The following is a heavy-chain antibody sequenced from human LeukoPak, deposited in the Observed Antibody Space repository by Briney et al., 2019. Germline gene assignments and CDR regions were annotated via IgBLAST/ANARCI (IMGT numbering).Heavy chain of an antibody. J-gene: IGHJ4*02. Sequence: PGGSLRLSCAASGFTFRSYEMNWVRQAPGKGLEWVSYISSSGSTMYYADSVKGRFTISRDNAKNSLYLQMNSLRAEDTAVYYCATYYDSAGFDFDHWGQGTLVTVSS. CDR2: ISSSGSTM. V-gene: IGHV3-48*03. D-gene: IGHD3-22*01. CDR3: ATYYDSAGFDFDH. CDR1: GFTFRSYE.